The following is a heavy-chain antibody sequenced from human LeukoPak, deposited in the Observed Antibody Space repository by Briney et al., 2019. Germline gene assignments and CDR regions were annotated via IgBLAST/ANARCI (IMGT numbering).Heavy chain of an antibody. CDR2: ISSDGSST. J-gene: IGHJ4*02. CDR1: GFTFSTYW. V-gene: IGHV3-74*01. CDR3: ARTAYSDYSLGF. D-gene: IGHD5-12*01. Sequence: GGSLRLSCAASGFTFSTYWMHWVRQAPGKGLVWVSRISSDGSSTSYADSVKGRFTISRDNAKNTLYLQMNSLRAEDTAVYYCARTAYSDYSLGFWGQGTLVTVSS.